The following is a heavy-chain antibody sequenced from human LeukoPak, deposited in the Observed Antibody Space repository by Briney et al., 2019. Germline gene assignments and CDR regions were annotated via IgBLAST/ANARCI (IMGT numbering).Heavy chain of an antibody. CDR3: ARERPLLGDRGVQYYFDY. Sequence: VXXSXXASGXTFTSYAMNXXRQAPGQGLXWMGWINXNTGNPTYAPGFTGRFVFSLDTSVSTAYLQISSLKAEDTAVYYCARERPLLGDRGVQYYFDYWGQGTLVTVSS. CDR1: GXTFTSYA. J-gene: IGHJ4*02. D-gene: IGHD3-10*01. CDR2: INXNTGNP. V-gene: IGHV7-4-1*02.